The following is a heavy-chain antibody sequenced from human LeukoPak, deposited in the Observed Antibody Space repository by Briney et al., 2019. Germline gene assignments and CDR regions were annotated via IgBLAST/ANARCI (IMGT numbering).Heavy chain of an antibody. V-gene: IGHV3-49*04. CDR1: GFTFGDYA. J-gene: IGHJ4*02. CDR2: IRSKIYGGTP. CDR3: TRDQTPYY. Sequence: GGSPRLSCTASGFTFGDYAMTWVRQAPGKGLEWVGFIRSKIYGGTPEYAASVKGRFTISRDDSKGIAYLQMNSLKTEDTAVYYCTRDQTPYYWGQGTLVTVSS.